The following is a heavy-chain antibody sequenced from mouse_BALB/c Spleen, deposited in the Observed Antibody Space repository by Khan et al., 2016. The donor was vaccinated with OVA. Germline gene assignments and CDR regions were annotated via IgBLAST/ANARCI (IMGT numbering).Heavy chain of an antibody. CDR2: INTYTGEP. Sequence: QIQLVQSGPELKKPGETVKISCKASGYTFTNYGMNWVKQAPGKGLKWMGWINTYTGEPTYADDFKGRFAFSLETSASTAYLQITYLKYEETAPYFYTRVGNYWYFDFWGAGTTVTVSS. CDR3: TRVGNYWYFDF. CDR1: GYTFTNYG. V-gene: IGHV9-3-1*01. J-gene: IGHJ1*01. D-gene: IGHD2-1*01.